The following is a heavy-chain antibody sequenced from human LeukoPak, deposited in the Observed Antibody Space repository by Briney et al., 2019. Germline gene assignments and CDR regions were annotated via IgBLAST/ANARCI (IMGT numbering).Heavy chain of an antibody. CDR3: ARYHYDGSGSRKTDAFDI. D-gene: IGHD3-10*01. CDR2: IYYSGST. Sequence: SETLSLTCTVSGGSISSYYWSWIRQPPGKGLEWIGYIYYSGSTNYNPSLKSRVTISVDTSKNQFSLNLSSVTAADTAVYYCARYHYDGSGSRKTDAFDIWGQGTMVTVSS. CDR1: GGSISSYY. V-gene: IGHV4-59*01. J-gene: IGHJ3*02.